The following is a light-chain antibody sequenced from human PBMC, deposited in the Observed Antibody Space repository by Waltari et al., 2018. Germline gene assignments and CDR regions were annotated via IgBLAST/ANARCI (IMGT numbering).Light chain of an antibody. V-gene: IGLV1-44*01. CDR1: YSNIGSNP. Sequence: QSVLTQPPSASGTPGQRVTISCSGSYSNIGSNPVNWHQQPPGTAPNLLIHSTSQRPAGVHGRFSGSKSGNSVSLAISGLQSDDEADYYCATWDGSLEGYVFGTGTKVSVL. J-gene: IGLJ1*01. CDR2: STS. CDR3: ATWDGSLEGYV.